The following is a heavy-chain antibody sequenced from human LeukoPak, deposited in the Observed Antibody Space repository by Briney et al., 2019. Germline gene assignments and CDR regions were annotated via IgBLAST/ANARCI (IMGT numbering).Heavy chain of an antibody. CDR1: GFTFSGYW. J-gene: IGHJ3*02. Sequence: PGGSLRLSCAASGFTFSGYWMSWVRQAPGKGLEWVANIKQDGSEKYYVDSMKGRFSISRDNAKNSLYLQMSSLRAEDTAVYYCARDDDYMVRGVPLIAFDIWGQGTMVTVSS. V-gene: IGHV3-7*01. CDR2: IKQDGSEK. CDR3: ARDDDYMVRGVPLIAFDI. D-gene: IGHD3-10*01.